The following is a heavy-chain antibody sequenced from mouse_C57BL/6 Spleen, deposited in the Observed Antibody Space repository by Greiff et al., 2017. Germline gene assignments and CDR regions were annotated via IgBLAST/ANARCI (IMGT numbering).Heavy chain of an antibody. D-gene: IGHD6-1*01. V-gene: IGHV1-52*01. Sequence: QVQLQQPGAELVRPGSSVKLSCTASGYTFTSYWMHWVKQRPLQGLEWIGNIDPSDSETPYNQKFKDKATLTVDKSSSTAYMQLSSLTSEDSAVYYCSRRGGLESAGFAYGGQGTLVTVSA. J-gene: IGHJ3*01. CDR3: SRRGGLESAGFAY. CDR2: IDPSDSET. CDR1: GYTFTSYW.